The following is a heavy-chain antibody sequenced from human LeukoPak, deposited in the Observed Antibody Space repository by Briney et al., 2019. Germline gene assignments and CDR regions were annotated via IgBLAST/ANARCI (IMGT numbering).Heavy chain of an antibody. Sequence: SVKVSCKASGGTFSSYAISWVRQAPGQGLEWMGGIIPIFGTANYAQKFQGRVTITADESTSTAYMELSSLRSEDTAVYYCAREVLRDSSGYYYGLDYWGQGTLVTVSS. CDR1: GGTFSSYA. CDR2: IIPIFGTA. D-gene: IGHD3-22*01. CDR3: AREVLRDSSGYYYGLDY. J-gene: IGHJ4*02. V-gene: IGHV1-69*01.